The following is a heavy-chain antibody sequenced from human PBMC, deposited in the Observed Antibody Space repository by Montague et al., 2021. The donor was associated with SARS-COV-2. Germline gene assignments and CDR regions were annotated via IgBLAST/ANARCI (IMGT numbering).Heavy chain of an antibody. CDR1: GGSISNYH. D-gene: IGHD5-12*01. V-gene: IGHV4-59*08. CDR2: IYYCGST. J-gene: IGHJ4*02. Sequence: SETLSLTCTVSGGSISNYHCNWIRQPPGKGLERISYIYYCGSTNYNSSLPSRVTITVATSRNQFSLKLSSVTAADTASYYCSTPTGGFTSGSLDYWGQGTLVTVSS. CDR3: STPTGGFTSGSLDY.